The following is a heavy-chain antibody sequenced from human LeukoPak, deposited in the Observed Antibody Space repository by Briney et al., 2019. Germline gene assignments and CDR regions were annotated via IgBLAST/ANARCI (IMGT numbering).Heavy chain of an antibody. CDR1: GGSISRGSYY. CDR2: IYTSGST. D-gene: IGHD4-11*01. J-gene: IGHJ4*02. CDR3: ARTSGGIWSNYVY. V-gene: IGHV4-61*02. Sequence: SHTLSLTCTVSGGSISRGSYYGSWIRQPAGKALEWIGRIYTSGSTNYNPSLKSRVTISVDTSKNQFSLKLSSVTAADTAVYYCARTSGGIWSNYVYWGQGTLVTVSS.